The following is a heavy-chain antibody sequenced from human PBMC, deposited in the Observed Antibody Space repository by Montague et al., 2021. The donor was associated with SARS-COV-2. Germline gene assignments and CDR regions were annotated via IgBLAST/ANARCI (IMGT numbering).Heavy chain of an antibody. CDR3: ARDDLIVGNTKDYYYGMDV. V-gene: IGHV3-11*01. CDR2: ISSSGSTI. CDR1: GLTFSDYY. D-gene: IGHD1-26*01. Sequence: SLRLSCAASGLTFSDYYMSWIRQAPGKGLEWVSHISSSGSTINYADSVKGRFTISRDNAKNSLYLHMNSLRAEDTALYYCARDDLIVGNTKDYYYGMDVWGQGTTVTVSS. J-gene: IGHJ6*02.